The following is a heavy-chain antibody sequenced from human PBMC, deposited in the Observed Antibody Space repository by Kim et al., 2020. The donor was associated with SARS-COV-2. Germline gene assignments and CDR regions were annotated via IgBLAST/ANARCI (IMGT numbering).Heavy chain of an antibody. V-gene: IGHV1-69*13. Sequence: SVKVSCKASEETFSAYGITWVRQVPGQGLEWMGGIIPIFGRLIYAQKFQDRVTITADESTRTAYMELRSLRSEDTAVYYCARAGSGTFYNAYFDYWGQGTLVTVSS. CDR2: IIPIFGRL. J-gene: IGHJ4*02. CDR1: EETFSAYG. D-gene: IGHD3-10*01. CDR3: ARAGSGTFYNAYFDY.